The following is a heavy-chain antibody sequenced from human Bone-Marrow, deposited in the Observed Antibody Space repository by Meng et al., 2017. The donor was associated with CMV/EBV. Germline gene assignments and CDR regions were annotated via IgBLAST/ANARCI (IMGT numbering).Heavy chain of an antibody. V-gene: IGHV1-2*02. CDR3: ARERLYPHYGMDV. J-gene: IGHJ6*02. CDR2: INPNSGGT. Sequence: ASVKVSCKASGYTFTGYYRHWVRQAPGQGLEWMGWINPNSGGTNYAQKFQGRVTMTRDTSISTAYMELSRLRSDDTAVYYCARERLYPHYGMDVWGQGTTVTVSS. D-gene: IGHD2-8*01. CDR1: GYTFTGYY.